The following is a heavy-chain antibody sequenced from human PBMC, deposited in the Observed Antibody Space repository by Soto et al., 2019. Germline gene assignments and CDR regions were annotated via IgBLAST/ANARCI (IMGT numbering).Heavy chain of an antibody. J-gene: IGHJ4*02. CDR3: ARVGYDGALPRRSGWPQLN. D-gene: IGHD6-19*01. CDR1: GGSISSFCYY. CDR2: IYYSGST. V-gene: IGHV4-31*03. Sequence: SETLSLTCTVSGGSISSFCYYWSWIRQHPGKGLEWIGYIYYSGSTYYNPSLKSRVTISVDTSKNQFSLKLSSVTAADTAVYYCARVGYDGALPRRSGWPQLNWCQAIFLTVSS.